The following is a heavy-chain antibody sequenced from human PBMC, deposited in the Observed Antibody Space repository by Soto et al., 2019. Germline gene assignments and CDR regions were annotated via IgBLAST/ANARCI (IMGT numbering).Heavy chain of an antibody. J-gene: IGHJ4*02. D-gene: IGHD3-22*01. V-gene: IGHV4-59*08. Sequence: SETLSLTCTVSGGSISSYYWSWIRQPPGKGLEWIGYIYYSGSTNYNPSLKSRVTISVDTSKNQFSLKLSSVTAADTAVYYCARGSSGYYRPFDYWGQGTLVTVS. CDR1: GGSISSYY. CDR3: ARGSSGYYRPFDY. CDR2: IYYSGST.